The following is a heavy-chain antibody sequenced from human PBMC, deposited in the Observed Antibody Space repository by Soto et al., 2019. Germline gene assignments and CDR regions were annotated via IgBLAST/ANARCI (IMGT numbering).Heavy chain of an antibody. CDR3: ARGYSSSSAAFDY. V-gene: IGHV3-30-3*01. Sequence: QVQLVESGGGVVQPGRSLRLSCAASGFTFSSYAIHWVRQAPGKGLEWVAVISYDATNKYYADSVKGRFTISRDTSKNTLYLQMNSLRPEDTAVYYCARGYSSSSAAFDYWGQGTLVIVSS. CDR1: GFTFSSYA. J-gene: IGHJ4*02. CDR2: ISYDATNK. D-gene: IGHD6-13*01.